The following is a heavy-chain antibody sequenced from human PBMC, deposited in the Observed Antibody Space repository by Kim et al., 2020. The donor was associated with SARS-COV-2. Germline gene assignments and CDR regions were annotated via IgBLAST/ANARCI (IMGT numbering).Heavy chain of an antibody. CDR2: IYYSGST. CDR3: ARGFSSSFDY. Sequence: SETLSLTCTVSGGSISSYYWSWIRQPPGKGLEWIGYIYYSGSTNYNPSLKSRVTISVDTSKNQFSLKLSSVTAADTAVYYCARGFSSSFDYWGQGTLVTVSS. D-gene: IGHD6-6*01. CDR1: GGSISSYY. J-gene: IGHJ4*02. V-gene: IGHV4-59*01.